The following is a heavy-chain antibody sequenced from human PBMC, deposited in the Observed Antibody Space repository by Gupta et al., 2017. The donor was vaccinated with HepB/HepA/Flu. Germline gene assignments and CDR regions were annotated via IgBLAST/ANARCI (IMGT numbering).Heavy chain of an antibody. CDR1: GFTIGGNA. D-gene: IGHD3-3*01. CDR2: IGSDMRQ. V-gene: IGHV3-23*01. Sequence: EVQLLESGGDLVQPGGSLRLSCAVSGFTIGGNAMSWVRQAPGKGLEWVSGIGSDMRQHYTASVRGRFTISRDNSENRVYLQMNSLRVEDTAVYYCAKDLWFWSGMDVCGKGTTVTVSS. J-gene: IGHJ6*03. CDR3: AKDLWFWSGMDV.